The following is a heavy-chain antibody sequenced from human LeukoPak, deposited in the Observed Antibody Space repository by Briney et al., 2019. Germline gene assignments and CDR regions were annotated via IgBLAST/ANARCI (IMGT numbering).Heavy chain of an antibody. Sequence: SETLSLTCTVSGGSISTYYWSWIRQPPGKGLQWIGYMYNSGSTNYNPSLKSRVTISVDTSKNQFSLKLSSVTAADTAVYYCARGGYYGLGNGFRFDPWGQGTLVTVSS. CDR2: MYNSGST. V-gene: IGHV4-59*01. D-gene: IGHD3-10*01. CDR1: GGSISTYY. CDR3: ARGGYYGLGNGFRFDP. J-gene: IGHJ5*02.